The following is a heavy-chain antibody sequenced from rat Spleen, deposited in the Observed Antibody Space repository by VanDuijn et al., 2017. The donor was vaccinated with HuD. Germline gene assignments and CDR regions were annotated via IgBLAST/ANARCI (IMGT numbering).Heavy chain of an antibody. CDR1: GFTFSNYY. CDR3: TTSYDGSYYYDY. D-gene: IGHD1-12*02. CDR2: ISTGGGNT. Sequence: EVQLVESGGGLVQPGRSLKLSCAASGFTFSNYYMAWVRQAPTKGLEWVAYISTGGGNTYYRDSVKGRFTISRDNAKSTLYLQMDSLRSEDTATYYCTTSYDGSYYYDYWGHGVMVTVSS. V-gene: IGHV5-27*01. J-gene: IGHJ2*01.